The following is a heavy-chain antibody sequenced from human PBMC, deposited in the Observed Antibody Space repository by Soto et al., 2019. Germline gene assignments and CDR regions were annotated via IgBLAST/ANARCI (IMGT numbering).Heavy chain of an antibody. CDR1: GASLSSGGYY. D-gene: IGHD2-21*01. J-gene: IGHJ4*02. CDR2: IYFDGMT. Sequence: QVQLLESGPGLVKPSQTLSLSCIVSGASLSSGGYYWNWIRQHPGKGLEWIGYIYFDGMTYYNPSLDSRINVSTYAPKNQFSLHLSSVTAVDTSVDHCARHRIGDHFAYWGQGILVTVSS. V-gene: IGHV4-31*03. CDR3: ARHRIGDHFAY.